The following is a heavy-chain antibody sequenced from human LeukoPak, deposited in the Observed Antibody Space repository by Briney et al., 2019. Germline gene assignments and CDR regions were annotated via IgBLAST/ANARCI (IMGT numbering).Heavy chain of an antibody. J-gene: IGHJ4*02. CDR1: GFTFSSYA. D-gene: IGHD3-22*01. V-gene: IGHV3-23*01. CDR2: ISGSGGST. CDR3: AKAVNYYDSSGYYFY. Sequence: GGPLRLSCAASGFTFSSYAMSWVRQAPGKGLEWVSAISGSGGSTYYADSVKGRFTISRDNSKNTLYLQMNSLRAEDTAVYYCAKAVNYYDSSGYYFYWGQGTLVTVSS.